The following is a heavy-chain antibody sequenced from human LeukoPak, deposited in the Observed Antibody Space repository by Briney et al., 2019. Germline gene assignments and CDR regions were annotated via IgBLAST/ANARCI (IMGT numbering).Heavy chain of an antibody. J-gene: IGHJ4*02. D-gene: IGHD6-6*01. CDR1: GGTFSSYA. CDR3: ARGDSSSSWVYFDY. CDR2: IIPIFGTA. Sequence: SVKVSCKASGGTFSSYAISWVRQAPGQGLEWMGGIIPIFGTANYAQKFQGRVTITTDESTSIAYMELSSLRSEDTAVYYCARGDSSSSWVYFDYWGQGTLVTVSS. V-gene: IGHV1-69*05.